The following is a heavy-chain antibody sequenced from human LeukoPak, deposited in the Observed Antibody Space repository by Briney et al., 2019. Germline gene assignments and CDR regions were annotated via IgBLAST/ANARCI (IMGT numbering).Heavy chain of an antibody. CDR1: GFSVSSNY. Sequence: GGSLRLSCAASGFSVSSNYMSWVRQAPGKGLEWVSVIYSGGGTYYADSVKGRFTISRDNPKNTLYLQMNSLRAEDTAVYYCARDDVAVTGVDYWGQGTLVTVSS. D-gene: IGHD7-27*01. CDR3: ARDDVAVTGVDY. V-gene: IGHV3-53*01. CDR2: IYSGGGT. J-gene: IGHJ4*02.